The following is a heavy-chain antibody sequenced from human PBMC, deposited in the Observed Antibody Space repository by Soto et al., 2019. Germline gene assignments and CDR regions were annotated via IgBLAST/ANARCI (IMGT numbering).Heavy chain of an antibody. CDR2: IIPIFGTA. Sequence: AVKVSCKASGCTFSSYAISWVRQAPGQGLEWMGGIIPIFGTANYAQKFQGRVTITADESTSTAYMELSSLRSEDTAVYYCATESLVYNLVTRIAAPPGYYYYGMDVWGQGTTVTVSS. V-gene: IGHV1-69*13. D-gene: IGHD6-6*01. CDR3: ATESLVYNLVTRIAAPPGYYYYGMDV. CDR1: GCTFSSYA. J-gene: IGHJ6*02.